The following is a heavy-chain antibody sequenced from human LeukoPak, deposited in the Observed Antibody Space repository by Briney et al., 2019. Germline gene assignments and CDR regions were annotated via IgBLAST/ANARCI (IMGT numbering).Heavy chain of an antibody. CDR3: TRGPPNWGYDF. D-gene: IGHD7-27*01. CDR2: MSPKSGNT. CDR1: GYTFVSYD. Sequence: GASVKVSCKASGYTFVSYDINWVRQATGQGPEWMGWMSPKSGNTGYAQKFQGGVTMTRDTSINTAYMELSGLISEDTAVYYCTRGPPNWGYDFWGQGTLVTVSS. V-gene: IGHV1-8*01. J-gene: IGHJ4*02.